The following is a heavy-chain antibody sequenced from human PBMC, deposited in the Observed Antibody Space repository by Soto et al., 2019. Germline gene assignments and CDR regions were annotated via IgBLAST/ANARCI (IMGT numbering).Heavy chain of an antibody. D-gene: IGHD3-9*01. Sequence: PSETLSLTCFVSGGSISSYYWSWIRQPPGKGLEWIGYIYYSGSTNYNPSLKSRVTISVDTSKKQFSLKLSSVTAADTAVYYCARGGYFDWSPHGYRGKGTRFTVSS. CDR1: GGSISSYY. CDR2: IYYSGST. CDR3: ARGGYFDWSPHGY. J-gene: IGHJ4*02. V-gene: IGHV4-59*01.